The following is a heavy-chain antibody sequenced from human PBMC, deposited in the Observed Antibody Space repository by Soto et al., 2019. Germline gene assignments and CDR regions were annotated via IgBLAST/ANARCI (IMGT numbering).Heavy chain of an antibody. V-gene: IGHV1-69*01. CDR1: GGTFGSYA. D-gene: IGHD2-2*01. Sequence: QVQLVQSGAEVKKPGSSVKVSCKASGGTFGSYAISWVRQAPGQGLEWMGGIIPIPGTANYAQKFQGRVTIAADESTSTAYMELSSPRSEDTAVYYCVRSQGSSTSLEIYYYYYYGGDVWGQGTTVTVSS. CDR3: VRSQGSSTSLEIYYYYYYGGDV. CDR2: IIPIPGTA. J-gene: IGHJ6*02.